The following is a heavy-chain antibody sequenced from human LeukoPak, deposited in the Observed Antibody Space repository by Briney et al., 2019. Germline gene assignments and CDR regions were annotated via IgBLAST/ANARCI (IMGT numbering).Heavy chain of an antibody. CDR2: INHSGST. V-gene: IGHV4-34*01. D-gene: IGHD3-22*01. Sequence: SETLSLTCAVYGGSFSGYYWSWIRQPPGKGLEWIGEINHSGSTNYNPSLKSRVTISVDTSKNQFSRKLSSVTAADTAVYYCARGPDKYYYDSSGHYFSAPLIDYWGQGTLVTVSS. J-gene: IGHJ4*02. CDR1: GGSFSGYY. CDR3: ARGPDKYYYDSSGHYFSAPLIDY.